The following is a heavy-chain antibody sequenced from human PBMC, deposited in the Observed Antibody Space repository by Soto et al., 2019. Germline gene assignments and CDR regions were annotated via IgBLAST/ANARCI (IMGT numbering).Heavy chain of an antibody. D-gene: IGHD3-10*01. CDR1: GGSISSYY. CDR2: IYYSGST. V-gene: IGHV4-59*01. CDR3: AREPITMVRGVSHVSWYYYGMDV. Sequence: SETLSLTCTASGGSISSYYWSWIRQPPGKGLEWIGYIYYSGSTNYNPSLKSRVTISVDASKNQFSLKLSSVTAADTAVYYCAREPITMVRGVSHVSWYYYGMDVWGQGTTVTVSS. J-gene: IGHJ6*02.